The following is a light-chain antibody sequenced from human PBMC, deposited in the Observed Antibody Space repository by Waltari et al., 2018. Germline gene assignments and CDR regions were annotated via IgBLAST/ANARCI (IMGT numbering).Light chain of an antibody. J-gene: IGLJ1*01. CDR1: SSDVGGYNY. V-gene: IGLV2-14*01. CDR2: DVV. Sequence: QSALTQPASVSGSPGQSITISCTGTSSDVGGYNYVSWYQQYPGKAPKLMIYDVVNRPSGVSKRFSGSKSGNTASLTISGLQAEDEADYYCSSYTSPSGYVFGTGTKVTVL. CDR3: SSYTSPSGYV.